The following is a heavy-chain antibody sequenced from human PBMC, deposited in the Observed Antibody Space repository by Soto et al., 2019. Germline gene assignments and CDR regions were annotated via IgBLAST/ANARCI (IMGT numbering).Heavy chain of an antibody. Sequence: GPSVKVSCKVSGYTLTELSMHWVRQAPGKGLEWMGGFDPEDGETIYAQKFQGRVTMTEDTSTDTAYMELSSLRSEDTAVYYCASPGSSGADAFDIWGQGTMVTVSS. V-gene: IGHV1-24*01. D-gene: IGHD6-6*01. CDR3: ASPGSSGADAFDI. CDR1: GYTLTELS. J-gene: IGHJ3*02. CDR2: FDPEDGET.